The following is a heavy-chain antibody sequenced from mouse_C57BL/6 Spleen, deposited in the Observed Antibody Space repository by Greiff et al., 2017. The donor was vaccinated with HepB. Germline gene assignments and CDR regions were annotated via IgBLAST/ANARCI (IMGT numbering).Heavy chain of an antibody. CDR3: ATPTVVATQWYFDV. Sequence: QVQLQQPGAELVRPGTSVKLSCKASGYTFTSYWMHWVKQRPGQGLEWIGVIDPSDSYTNYNQKFKGKATLTVDTSSSTAYMQLSSLTSEDSAVYYCATPTVVATQWYFDVWGTGTTVTVAS. D-gene: IGHD1-1*01. CDR2: IDPSDSYT. J-gene: IGHJ1*03. V-gene: IGHV1-59*01. CDR1: GYTFTSYW.